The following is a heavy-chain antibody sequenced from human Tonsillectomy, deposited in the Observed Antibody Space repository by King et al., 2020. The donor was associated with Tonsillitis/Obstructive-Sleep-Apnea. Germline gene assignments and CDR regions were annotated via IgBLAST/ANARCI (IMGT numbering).Heavy chain of an antibody. CDR1: SGSISSSTYY. Sequence: QLQESGPGLVKPSETLSLTCTVSSGSISSSTYYWGWIRQPPGKGLEWIGTNSGCTYSNPSLKSRVTISVDTSKNQFSLKLSSVTAADTAVYYCARRGGWYYFDYWGQGTLVTVSS. CDR3: ARRGGWYYFDY. V-gene: IGHV4-39*01. J-gene: IGHJ4*02. D-gene: IGHD6-19*01. CDR2: NSGCT.